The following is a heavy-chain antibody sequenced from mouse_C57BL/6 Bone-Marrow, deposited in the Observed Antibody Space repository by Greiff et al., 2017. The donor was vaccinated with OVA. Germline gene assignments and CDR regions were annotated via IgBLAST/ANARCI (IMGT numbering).Heavy chain of an antibody. Sequence: VQLKQSGPELVQPGASVKIPCKASGYTFTDYNMAWVKQSHGKSLEWIGDINPNNGGTIYNPKFQGKATLTVDKSSSTAYMELRSLTSEDTAVYYCARRLRWYFDVWGTGTTVTVSS. V-gene: IGHV1-18*01. CDR3: ARRLRWYFDV. D-gene: IGHD1-1*01. CDR2: INPNNGGT. J-gene: IGHJ1*03. CDR1: GYTFTDYN.